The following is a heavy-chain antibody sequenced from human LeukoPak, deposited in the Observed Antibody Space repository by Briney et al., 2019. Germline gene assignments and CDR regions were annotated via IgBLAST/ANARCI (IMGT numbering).Heavy chain of an antibody. CDR1: GFTFSTYT. CDR2: ISYDGSNK. V-gene: IGHV3-30-3*01. CDR3: AREKYSIDY. D-gene: IGHD2-21*01. Sequence: GGSLRLSCAASGFTFSTYTMHWVRQAPGKGLEWLTLISYDGSNKYYADSVKGRFTISRDNSKNTLYLQMNSLRAEDTAVYYCAREKYSIDYWGQGTLVTVSS. J-gene: IGHJ4*02.